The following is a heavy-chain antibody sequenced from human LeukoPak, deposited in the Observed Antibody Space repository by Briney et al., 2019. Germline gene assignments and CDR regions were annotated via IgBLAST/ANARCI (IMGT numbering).Heavy chain of an antibody. Sequence: KASETLSLTCAVSGGSISSGGYSWSWIRQPPGKGLEWIGEINHSGSTNYNPSLKSRVTISVDTSKNQFSLKLSSVTAADTAVYYCARVLDLRFHFDPWGQGTLVTVSS. D-gene: IGHD3/OR15-3a*01. V-gene: IGHV4-30-2*01. CDR2: INHSGST. J-gene: IGHJ5*02. CDR3: ARVLDLRFHFDP. CDR1: GGSISSGGYS.